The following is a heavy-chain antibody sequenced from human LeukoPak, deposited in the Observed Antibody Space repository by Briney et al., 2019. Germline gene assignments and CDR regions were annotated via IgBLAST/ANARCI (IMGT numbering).Heavy chain of an antibody. Sequence: GGSLRLSCAASGFTFSSYGMHWVRQAPGKGLEWVAVIWYDGSNKYYADSVKGRFTISRDNSKNTLYLQMNSLRAEDTAVYYCASRGYYDSNLPGDLPDGGMDVWGQGTTVTVSS. CDR2: IWYDGSNK. CDR1: GFTFSSYG. CDR3: ASRGYYDSNLPGDLPDGGMDV. D-gene: IGHD3-22*01. V-gene: IGHV3-33*01. J-gene: IGHJ6*02.